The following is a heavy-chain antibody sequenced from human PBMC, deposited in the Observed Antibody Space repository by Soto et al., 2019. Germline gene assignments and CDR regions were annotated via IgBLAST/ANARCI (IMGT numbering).Heavy chain of an antibody. CDR2: IWYDGSNK. D-gene: IGHD1-26*01. CDR1: GFTFSSYG. V-gene: IGHV3-33*01. CDR3: ARDLSEGELYYFDY. Sequence: QVQLVESGGGVVQPGRSLRLSCAASGFTFSSYGMHWVRQAPGKGLEWVAVIWYDGSNKYYADSVKGRFTISRDNSKNTLYLQMNSLRAEDTAVYYCARDLSEGELYYFDYWGQGTLVTVS. J-gene: IGHJ4*02.